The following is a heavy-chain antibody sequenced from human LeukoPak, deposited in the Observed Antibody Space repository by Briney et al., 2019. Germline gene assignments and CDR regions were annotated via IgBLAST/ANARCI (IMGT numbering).Heavy chain of an antibody. CDR1: GFTFSSYS. CDR3: ARHLSGITGYTYGRGIDY. J-gene: IGHJ4*02. V-gene: IGHV3-21*01. D-gene: IGHD5-18*01. Sequence: GGSLRLSCAASGFTFSSYSMNWVRQAPGKGLEWVSSISSSSSYIYYADSVKGRFTISRDNAKSSLYLQMNSLRAEDTAVYYCARHLSGITGYTYGRGIDYWGQGTLVSVSS. CDR2: ISSSSSYI.